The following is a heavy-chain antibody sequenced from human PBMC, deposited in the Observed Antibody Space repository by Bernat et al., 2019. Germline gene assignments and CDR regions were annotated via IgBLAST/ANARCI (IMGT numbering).Heavy chain of an antibody. D-gene: IGHD4-17*01. J-gene: IGHJ3*02. Sequence: QVQLQESGPGLVKPSQTLSLICTVSGGSISTGDYYCSWIRQHPWKGLEWIGYIYYSGNTYYNPSLKSRVTISVDTSKNQFSLKLSSVTAADTAVYFCARVEGAYVDFDIWGQGTMVTVSS. CDR2: IYYSGNT. V-gene: IGHV4-31*03. CDR3: ARVEGAYVDFDI. CDR1: GGSISTGDYY.